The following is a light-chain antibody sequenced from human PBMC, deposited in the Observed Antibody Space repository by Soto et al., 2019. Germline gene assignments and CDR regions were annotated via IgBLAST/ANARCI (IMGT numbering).Light chain of an antibody. J-gene: IGLJ2*01. CDR1: SSNIGAGYD. Sequence: QSVLTQPPSVSGAPGQRVTISCTGSSSNIGAGYDVHWYQQLPGTAPKLLIYGNSNRPSGVPDLLSGSKFGTSASLAITVLRAEVEYDYYCQSYDSSLSGYVVFGGGTKHTVL. CDR2: GNS. CDR3: QSYDSSLSGYVV. V-gene: IGLV1-40*01.